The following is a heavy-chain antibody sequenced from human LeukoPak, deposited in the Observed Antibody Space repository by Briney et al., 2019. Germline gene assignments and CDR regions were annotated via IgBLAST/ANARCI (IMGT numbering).Heavy chain of an antibody. CDR2: IYYSGSS. D-gene: IGHD2-2*01. V-gene: IGHV4-31*03. J-gene: IGHJ4*02. Sequence: PSQTLSLTCTVSGGSISSGDYYWSWSRQHPGKGLEWIGYIYYSGSSYYNPSLKIRVTMSVDTSKNQFSLKLSSVTAADTAVYYCARDCSTISCPKLDYWGQGTLVTVSS. CDR3: ARDCSTISCPKLDY. CDR1: GGSISSGDYY.